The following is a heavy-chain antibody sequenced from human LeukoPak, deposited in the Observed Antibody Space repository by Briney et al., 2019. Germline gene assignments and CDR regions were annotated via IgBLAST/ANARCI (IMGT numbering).Heavy chain of an antibody. J-gene: IGHJ4*02. CDR2: INHSGTT. V-gene: IGHV4-38-2*02. Sequence: PSETLSLTCTVPGYSISSSYYWGWIRQPPGKGLEWIGSINHSGTTYYNPSLQSRVTISVDTSKNQFSLKLSSVTAADTAVYYCARDNVPGYFDYWGQGTLVTVSS. D-gene: IGHD2-8*01. CDR1: GYSISSSYY. CDR3: ARDNVPGYFDY.